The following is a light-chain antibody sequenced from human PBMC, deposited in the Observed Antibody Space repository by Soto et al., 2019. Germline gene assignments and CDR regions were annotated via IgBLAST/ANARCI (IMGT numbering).Light chain of an antibody. Sequence: QSVLTQPPSVSGAPGPRVTISCTGSSSNIGAGYDVHWYQQLPGRAPKLLIYGNTNRPSGVPDRFSGSKYGTSASLAITRLQAEDEADYYCLSFDSSLSVVFGGGTKLTVL. J-gene: IGLJ2*01. CDR1: SSNIGAGYD. CDR3: LSFDSSLSVV. V-gene: IGLV1-40*01. CDR2: GNT.